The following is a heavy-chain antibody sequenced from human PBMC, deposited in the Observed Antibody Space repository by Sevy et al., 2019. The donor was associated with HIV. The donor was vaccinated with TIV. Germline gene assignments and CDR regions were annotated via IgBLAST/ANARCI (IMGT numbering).Heavy chain of an antibody. V-gene: IGHV3-48*03. CDR2: ISSSVTTI. CDR1: GFTFSSYE. J-gene: IGHJ5*02. Sequence: GGSLRLSCAASGFTFSSYEMTWVRQAPGKGLEWVSSISSSVTTIYYGDSVEGRFTISRDNPKNELYLQMNSLRAEDTAVYYCARKGGAYDIGFDPWGQGTLVTVSS. D-gene: IGHD3-22*01. CDR3: ARKGGAYDIGFDP.